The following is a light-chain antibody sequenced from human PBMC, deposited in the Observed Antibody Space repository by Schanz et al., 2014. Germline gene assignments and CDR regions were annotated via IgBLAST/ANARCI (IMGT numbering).Light chain of an antibody. J-gene: IGKJ2*03. CDR1: QRISDNN. V-gene: IGKV3-20*01. Sequence: EIALTQSPGTLPLSPGERATLSCRASQRISDNNLAWFQQKPGLAPRLLIYAVSSRAAGIPERFSGSGSGTAFTLTISRLEPEDFAMYYCQQFGGPPLYSVGQGTKVEIK. CDR3: QQFGGPPLYS. CDR2: AVS.